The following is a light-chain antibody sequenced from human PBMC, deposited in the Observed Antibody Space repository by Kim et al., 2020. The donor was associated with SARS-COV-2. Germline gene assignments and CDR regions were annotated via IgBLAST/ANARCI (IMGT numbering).Light chain of an antibody. V-gene: IGKV1-39*01. CDR3: QQSYSTLMYT. Sequence: SVRHRVTITCRTSQIISNYLNWYQQKPGKAPKLLIYSASSLQSGVPSRFSGSASGTDFTLTISSLQPEDFAAYYCQQSYSTLMYTFGQGTKLEI. CDR1: QIISNY. J-gene: IGKJ2*01. CDR2: SAS.